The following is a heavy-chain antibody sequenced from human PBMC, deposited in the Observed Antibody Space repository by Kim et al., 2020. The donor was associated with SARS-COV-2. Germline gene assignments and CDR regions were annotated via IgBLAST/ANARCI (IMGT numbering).Heavy chain of an antibody. D-gene: IGHD1-1*01. J-gene: IGHJ6*02. CDR3: ARGLEPTYYYYGMDV. V-gene: IGHV1-69*01. Sequence: QKFQGRVPITADESTSTAYMELSSLRSEDTAVYYCARGLEPTYYYYGMDVWGQGTTVTVSS.